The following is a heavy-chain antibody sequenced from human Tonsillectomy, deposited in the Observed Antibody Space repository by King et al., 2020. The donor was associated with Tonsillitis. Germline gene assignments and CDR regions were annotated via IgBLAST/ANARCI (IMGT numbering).Heavy chain of an antibody. V-gene: IGHV2-5*01. J-gene: IGHJ4*02. CDR2: IYWNDDE. CDR3: AHRPALHYSDSCAYNS. D-gene: IGHD3-22*01. CDR1: GFSLNTSGVG. Sequence: TLKESGPTVVKSTQTLTLTCTFSGFSLNTSGVGVAWIRQPPVKALEWLGIIYWNDDERYSASLQSRLTITKDTSKNQVVLTMTNMDPVDTATYYCAHRPALHYSDSCAYNSWGQGTLVTVSS.